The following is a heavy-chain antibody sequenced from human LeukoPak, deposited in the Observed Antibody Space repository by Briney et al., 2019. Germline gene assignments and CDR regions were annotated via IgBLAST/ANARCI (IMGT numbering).Heavy chain of an antibody. J-gene: IGHJ6*03. V-gene: IGHV3-7*01. CDR2: IKEDGSEK. Sequence: GGSLRLSCVASGFRFSSYWMSWVRQAPGKGLEWVANIKEDGSEKYYVDSLKGRFTISRDNAKNSLYLQMNSLRAEDTAVYYCAREPGRIDSIGPGMGLWFGDPLDYYYMDVWGKGTTVTVSS. CDR3: AREPGRIDSIGPGMGLWFGDPLDYYYMDV. CDR1: GFRFSSYW. D-gene: IGHD3-10*01.